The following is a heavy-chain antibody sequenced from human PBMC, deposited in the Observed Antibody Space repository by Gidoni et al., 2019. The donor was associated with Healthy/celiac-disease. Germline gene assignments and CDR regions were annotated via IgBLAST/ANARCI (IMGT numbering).Heavy chain of an antibody. CDR3: ARHYLAWGYFDY. V-gene: IGHV4-39*01. CDR1: GGSISSSSYY. CDR2: IYYSGST. D-gene: IGHD1-26*01. J-gene: IGHJ4*02. Sequence: QLQLQESGPGLVKPSETLSLTCTVSGGSISSSSYYWGWIRQPPGKGLEWIGSIYYSGSTYYNPSLKSRVTISVDTSKNQFSLKLSSVTAADTAVYYCARHYLAWGYFDYWGQGTLVTVSS.